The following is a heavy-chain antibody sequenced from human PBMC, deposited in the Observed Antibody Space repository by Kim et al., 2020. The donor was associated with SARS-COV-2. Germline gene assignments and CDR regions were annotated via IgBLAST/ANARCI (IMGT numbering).Heavy chain of an antibody. V-gene: IGHV1-46*01. CDR3: ARGSSWFWGYFDY. Sequence: YAQKFRGRVTMTRDTSTSTFHMDLTSLRSEDTAVYYCARGSSWFWGYFDYWGQGTLVTVSS. D-gene: IGHD3-10*01. J-gene: IGHJ4*02.